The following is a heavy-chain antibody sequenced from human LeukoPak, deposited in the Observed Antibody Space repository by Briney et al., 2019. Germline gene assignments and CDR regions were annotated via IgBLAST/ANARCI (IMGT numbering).Heavy chain of an antibody. D-gene: IGHD4-17*01. CDR1: GFAFSTYT. V-gene: IGHV3-21*01. Sequence: GGSLRLSCAASGFAFSTYTIHWVRQAPGKGLEWVSSISSSSSYIYYADSVKGRFTISRDNAKNSLYLQMNSLRAEDTAVYYCATGDYGAFDIWGQGTMVTVSS. CDR3: ATGDYGAFDI. J-gene: IGHJ3*02. CDR2: ISSSSSYI.